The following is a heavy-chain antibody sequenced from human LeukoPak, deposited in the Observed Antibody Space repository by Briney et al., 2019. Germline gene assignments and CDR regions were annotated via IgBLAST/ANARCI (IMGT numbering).Heavy chain of an antibody. CDR3: ARAGSVASRSGWFDP. Sequence: GGSLRLSCAASGFIFSRYNMNWVRQAPGKGLEWVSYISSSSRTTYYADSVKGRFTISRDNAKNSLFLQMNSLRDEDTAVYYCARAGSVASRSGWFDPWGQGTLVAVSS. V-gene: IGHV3-48*02. D-gene: IGHD6-6*01. CDR1: GFIFSRYN. J-gene: IGHJ5*02. CDR2: ISSSSRTT.